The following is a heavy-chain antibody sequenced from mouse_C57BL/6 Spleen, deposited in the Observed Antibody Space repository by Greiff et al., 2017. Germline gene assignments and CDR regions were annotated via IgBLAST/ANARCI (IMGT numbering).Heavy chain of an antibody. Sequence: DVQLQESGPGLVKPSQSLSLTCPVTGYSITSGYYWNWIRQFPGNKLEWMGYISYDGSNNYNPSLKNRISITRDTSKNQFFLKLNSVTTEDTATYYCARGEGTGGAMDYWGQGTSVTVSS. CDR1: GYSITSGYY. J-gene: IGHJ4*01. CDR3: ARGEGTGGAMDY. V-gene: IGHV3-6*01. CDR2: ISYDGSN. D-gene: IGHD3-3*01.